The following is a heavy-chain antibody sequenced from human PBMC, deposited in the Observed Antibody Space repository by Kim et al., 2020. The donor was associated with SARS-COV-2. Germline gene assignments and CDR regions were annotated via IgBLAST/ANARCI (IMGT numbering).Heavy chain of an antibody. CDR3: TRQPPGTGTKDY. Sequence: GGSLRLSCAASGFTFSGSPIHWVRQAPGKGLEWVGRVRTRADNFATGYAASVKGRITISRDDSKTTAFLQMNSLKTEDTAMYYCTRQPPGTGTKDYWGQGTLVTVSS. J-gene: IGHJ4*02. CDR2: VRTRADNFAT. CDR1: GFTFSGSP. D-gene: IGHD1-7*01. V-gene: IGHV3-73*01.